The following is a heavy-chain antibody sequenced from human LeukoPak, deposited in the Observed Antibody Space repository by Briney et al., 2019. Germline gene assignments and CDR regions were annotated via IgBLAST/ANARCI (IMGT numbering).Heavy chain of an antibody. Sequence: GGSLRLSCAASGFTFGDYAMHWVRQAPGKGLEWVSGISWNSGNKGYADSVKGRFTISRDNAKNSLYLQMNSLRAEDTAVYYCAKYYYDSNGYYYFDYWGQGTLVTVSS. D-gene: IGHD3-22*01. CDR2: ISWNSGNK. J-gene: IGHJ4*02. CDR3: AKYYYDSNGYYYFDY. CDR1: GFTFGDYA. V-gene: IGHV3-9*01.